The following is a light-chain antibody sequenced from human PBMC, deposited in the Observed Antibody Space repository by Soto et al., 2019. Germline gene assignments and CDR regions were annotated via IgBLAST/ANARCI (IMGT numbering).Light chain of an antibody. V-gene: IGKV3-20*01. Sequence: EIGLTQSACTLSLSAGERAILSCGASQSINNRYLAWYQQMPGRAPRLLIHAASSRAAGIPDRFSGSGSGTDFTLTINRLEPEDFAVYYCHHYDNSPPFPFGPGTKVDIK. CDR2: AAS. CDR3: HHYDNSPPFP. CDR1: QSINNRY. J-gene: IGKJ3*01.